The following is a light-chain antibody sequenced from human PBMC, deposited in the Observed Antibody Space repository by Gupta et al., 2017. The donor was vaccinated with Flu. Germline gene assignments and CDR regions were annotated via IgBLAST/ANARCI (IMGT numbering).Light chain of an antibody. J-gene: IGKJ2*01. CDR3: HHYGTSPYT. Sequence: ERVTLSCRARESSNRHHLAWYQQKPGQAPRLLMYGRSNRAPGVADRFSGSGSDTDFTLTINRVEPEDFGFYYCHHYGTSPYTFGQGTKLEIK. CDR2: GRS. CDR1: ESSNRHH. V-gene: IGKV3-20*01.